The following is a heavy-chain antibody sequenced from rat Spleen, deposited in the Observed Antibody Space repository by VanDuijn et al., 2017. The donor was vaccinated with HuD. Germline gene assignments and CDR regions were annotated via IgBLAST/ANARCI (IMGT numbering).Heavy chain of an antibody. J-gene: IGHJ2*01. V-gene: IGHV4-2*01. D-gene: IGHD1-10*01. Sequence: EVKLVESGGGLVQPGRSLKLSCAASGFNFNDYWMGWVRQAPGKGLEWIGEINKDSNTINYTPSLKDKFTISRDNAQNTLYLQMNKLGSEDTAIYYCARGGMGCNNYEYWGQGVMVTVSS. CDR1: GFNFNDYW. CDR2: INKDSNTI. CDR3: ARGGMGCNNYEY.